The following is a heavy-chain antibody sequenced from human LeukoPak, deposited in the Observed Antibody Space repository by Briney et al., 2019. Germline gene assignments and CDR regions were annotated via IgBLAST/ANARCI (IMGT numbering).Heavy chain of an antibody. D-gene: IGHD3-16*01. CDR3: ASKYVADAFDI. Sequence: GGSLRLSCAASGFTVSSNYMSWVRQAPGKGLEWVSVIYSGGTTYYADSVKGRLTISRDNSKNTLYLQMNSLRAEDTAVYYCASKYVADAFDIWGQGTMVTVSS. J-gene: IGHJ3*02. CDR1: GFTVSSNY. V-gene: IGHV3-53*01. CDR2: IYSGGTT.